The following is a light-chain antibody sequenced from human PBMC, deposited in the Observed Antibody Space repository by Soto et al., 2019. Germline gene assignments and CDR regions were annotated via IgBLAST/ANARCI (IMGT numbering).Light chain of an antibody. CDR1: QSISTW. Sequence: EIQMTQSPSTLSASVGERVTITCRASQSISTWLAWYQQKPGKAPKLLIYKASSLEGGVPSRFSGSGSGTEFNITISILQHDYFATYYCQHYNTYPLTFGGGTTVDIE. CDR2: KAS. V-gene: IGKV1-5*03. J-gene: IGKJ4*01. CDR3: QHYNTYPLT.